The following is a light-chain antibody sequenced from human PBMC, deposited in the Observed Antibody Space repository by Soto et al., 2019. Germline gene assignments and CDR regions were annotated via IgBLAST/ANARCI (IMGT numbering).Light chain of an antibody. V-gene: IGKV1-39*01. CDR2: AAS. CDR3: QQSSSRPIT. Sequence: DIQMTQSPSSLSASVGDRVTITCRASQSITTYLNWYQQKPGKAPKLLIYAASSLQSGVPSRFSGSGSGTDFTLTISRLQPEDCATYYCQQSSSRPITFGQGTRLEIK. CDR1: QSITTY. J-gene: IGKJ5*01.